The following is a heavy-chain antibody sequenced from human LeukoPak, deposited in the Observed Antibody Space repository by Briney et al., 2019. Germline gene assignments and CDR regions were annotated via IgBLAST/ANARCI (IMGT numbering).Heavy chain of an antibody. Sequence: ASVKVSCKASGYTFTGYYMHWVRQAPGQGLEWMGRINPNSGGTNYAQKFQGRVTMTRDTSISTAHMELSRLRSDDTAVYYCARGSEWELLPPDYWGQGTLVTVSS. V-gene: IGHV1-2*06. CDR1: GYTFTGYY. CDR2: INPNSGGT. J-gene: IGHJ4*02. D-gene: IGHD1-26*01. CDR3: ARGSEWELLPPDY.